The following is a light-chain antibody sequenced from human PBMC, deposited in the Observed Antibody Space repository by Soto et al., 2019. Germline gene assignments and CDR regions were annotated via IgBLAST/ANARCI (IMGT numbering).Light chain of an antibody. J-gene: IGKJ3*01. CDR1: QSVSSN. CDR2: GAS. CDR3: QQYNNWPFT. Sequence: EIVMTQSPATLSVSPGERATLSCRASQSVSSNLAWYQQKPGQAPRLFIYGASTRATGIPARFGGSGSGTEFTLTISSLQSEDFAVYYCQQYNNWPFTFGPGTKVDIK. V-gene: IGKV3-15*01.